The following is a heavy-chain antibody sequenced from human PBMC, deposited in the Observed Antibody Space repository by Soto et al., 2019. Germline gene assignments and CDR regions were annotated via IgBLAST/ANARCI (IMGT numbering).Heavy chain of an antibody. CDR1: GYTFTSYG. CDR2: VSAYNGNT. Sequence: ASVKVSCKASGYTFTSYGISWVRQAPGQGLEWMGWVSAYNGNTNYAQKLQGRVTMTTDTSTSTAYMELRSLRSDDTAVYYCARDSVDRYSSSSDYWGQGTLVTVSS. V-gene: IGHV1-18*01. D-gene: IGHD6-6*01. J-gene: IGHJ4*02. CDR3: ARDSVDRYSSSSDY.